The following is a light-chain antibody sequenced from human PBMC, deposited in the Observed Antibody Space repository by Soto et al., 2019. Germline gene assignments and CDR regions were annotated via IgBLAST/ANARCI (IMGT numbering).Light chain of an antibody. Sequence: EIVMTQSPATLSVSPGERATLSCRASQSVSSNLAWYQQKPGQAPRLLIYGASTRATGIPARFSGSGSGTEFTLNISSLQSEDFAVYYCQQYNNWPITCGQGTRLEIK. CDR3: QQYNNWPIT. CDR1: QSVSSN. V-gene: IGKV3-15*01. J-gene: IGKJ5*01. CDR2: GAS.